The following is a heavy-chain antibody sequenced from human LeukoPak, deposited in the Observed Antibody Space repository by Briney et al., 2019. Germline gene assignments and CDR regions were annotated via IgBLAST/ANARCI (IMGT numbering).Heavy chain of an antibody. Sequence: SETLSLTCTVSGGSISSYYWSWIRQPPGKGLEWIGYIYHSGSTYYNPSLKSRVTISVDRSKNQFSLKLSSVTAADTAVYYCARVIQDIVVVPASDNRYYYYGMDVWGQGTTVTVSS. D-gene: IGHD2-2*01. V-gene: IGHV4-59*12. J-gene: IGHJ6*02. CDR2: IYHSGST. CDR1: GGSISSYY. CDR3: ARVIQDIVVVPASDNRYYYYGMDV.